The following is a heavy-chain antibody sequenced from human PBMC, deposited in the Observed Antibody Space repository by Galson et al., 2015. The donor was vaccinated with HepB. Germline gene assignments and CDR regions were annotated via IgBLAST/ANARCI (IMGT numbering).Heavy chain of an antibody. Sequence: TLSLTCTVSGGSISSGGYYWSWIRQHPGKGLEWIGYIYYSGSTYYNPSLKSRVTLSVDTSKNQFSLKLSSVTAADTAVYYCAREAVATIPSNWFDPWGQGTLVTVSS. D-gene: IGHD5-12*01. CDR2: IYYSGST. CDR1: GGSISSGGYY. J-gene: IGHJ5*02. V-gene: IGHV4-31*03. CDR3: AREAVATIPSNWFDP.